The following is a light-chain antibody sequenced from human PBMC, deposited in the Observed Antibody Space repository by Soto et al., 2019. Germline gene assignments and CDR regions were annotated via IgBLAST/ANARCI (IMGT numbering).Light chain of an antibody. CDR1: QSISSW. V-gene: IGKV1-5*01. J-gene: IGKJ1*01. Sequence: DIQMTQSPSTLSASVGDRVTITCRASQSISSWLAWYQQKPGKAPKRLIHAASSLEGGVPSRFSGSGSGTEFTLTISRLQPEDFAVYYCQQYNSSPWTFGQGTKVDNK. CDR3: QQYNSSPWT. CDR2: AAS.